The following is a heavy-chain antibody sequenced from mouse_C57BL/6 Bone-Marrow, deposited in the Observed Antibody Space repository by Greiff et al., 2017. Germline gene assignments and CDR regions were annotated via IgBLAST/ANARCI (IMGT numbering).Heavy chain of an antibody. CDR2: INPNYGTT. V-gene: IGHV1-39*01. D-gene: IGHD2-4*01. Sequence: EVQLQESGPELVKPGASVKISCQASGYSFTDYNLNWVKQSNGKSLEWIGVINPNYGTTSYNQKFKGKATLTVDQSSSTAYMQRNSLTSEDSAVYDCARGYDYDYAMDYWGQGTSVTVSS. J-gene: IGHJ4*01. CDR1: GYSFTDYN. CDR3: ARGYDYDYAMDY.